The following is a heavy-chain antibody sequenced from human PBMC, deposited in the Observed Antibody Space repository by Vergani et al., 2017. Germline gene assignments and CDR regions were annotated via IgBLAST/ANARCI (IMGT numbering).Heavy chain of an antibody. V-gene: IGHV3-21*04. J-gene: IGHJ4*02. CDR3: AKDVIELGGIDY. D-gene: IGHD6-13*01. Sequence: EVQLVESGGGLVKPGGSLRLSCAASGFTFSSYSMNRVRQAPGKGLEWVSSISSSSSYIYYADSVKGRFTISRDNSKNTLYLQMNSLRAEDTAVYYCAKDVIELGGIDYWGQGTLVTVSS. CDR1: GFTFSSYS. CDR2: ISSSSSYI.